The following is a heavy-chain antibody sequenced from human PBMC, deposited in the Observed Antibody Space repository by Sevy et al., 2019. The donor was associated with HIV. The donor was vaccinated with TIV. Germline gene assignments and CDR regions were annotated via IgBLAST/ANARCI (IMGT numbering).Heavy chain of an antibody. J-gene: IGHJ6*02. Sequence: GGSLRLSCVASGFTVSDNHMNWVRQAPGKGLEWVSVIYSSDRTDYADSVKGRFTVSRDNSKNTLYLQMNSLRAEDTAVYYCARDRVTYYYDSSGYYTSGYGMDVWGQGTTVTVSS. CDR2: IYSSDRT. CDR3: ARDRVTYYYDSSGYYTSGYGMDV. D-gene: IGHD3-22*01. V-gene: IGHV3-53*01. CDR1: GFTVSDNH.